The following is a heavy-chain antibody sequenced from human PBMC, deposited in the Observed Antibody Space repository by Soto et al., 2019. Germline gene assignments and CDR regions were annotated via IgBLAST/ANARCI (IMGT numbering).Heavy chain of an antibody. V-gene: IGHV4-38-2*02. Sequence: LSLTCAVSGYSISSGYYWGWIRQPPGKGLEWIGSIYHSGSTYYNPSLKSRVTISVDTSKNQFSLKLSSVTAADTAVYYCARDWGAAGYYISVYYGMDVWGQGTTVTVSS. CDR3: ARDWGAAGYYISVYYGMDV. D-gene: IGHD6-13*01. CDR1: GYSISSGYY. CDR2: IYHSGST. J-gene: IGHJ6*02.